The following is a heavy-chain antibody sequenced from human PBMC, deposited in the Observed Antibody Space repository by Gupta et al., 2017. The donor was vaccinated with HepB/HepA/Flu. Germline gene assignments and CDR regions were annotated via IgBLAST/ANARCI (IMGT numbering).Heavy chain of an antibody. CDR2: IYWDEDK. J-gene: IGHJ4*02. Sequence: QITLKESGPTLVKPTQTLTLTCTFSGFSLITSGVGVGWIRQPPGKALEWLAVIYWDEDKWYSTSLKSRLTITKDTSKNQVVLTMTNMDPVDTATYYCARTYNFWSGFYLPANFDYWGQGTLVTVSS. CDR1: GFSLITSGVG. CDR3: ARTYNFWSGFYLPANFDY. D-gene: IGHD3-3*01. V-gene: IGHV2-5*02.